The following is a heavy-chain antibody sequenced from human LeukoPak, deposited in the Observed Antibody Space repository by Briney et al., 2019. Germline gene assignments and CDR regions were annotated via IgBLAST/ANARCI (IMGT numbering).Heavy chain of an antibody. CDR1: GFTFDDYA. V-gene: IGHV3-9*01. Sequence: GGSLRLSCAASGFTFDDYAMHWVRQAPGKGLGWVSGISWNSGIIGYAASVTRRFTISRDNAKNSLYLQMNSLRAEDTALYYCAKDISPGIAVAGIFDYWGQGTLVTVSS. CDR2: ISWNSGII. J-gene: IGHJ4*02. CDR3: AKDISPGIAVAGIFDY. D-gene: IGHD6-19*01.